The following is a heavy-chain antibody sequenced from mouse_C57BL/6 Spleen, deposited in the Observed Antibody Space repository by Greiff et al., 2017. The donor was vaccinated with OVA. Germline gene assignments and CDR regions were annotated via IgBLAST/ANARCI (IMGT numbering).Heavy chain of an antibody. V-gene: IGHV1-55*01. Sequence: QVQLQQPGAELVKPGASVKMSCKASGYTFTSYWITWVKQRPGQGLEWIGDIYPGSGSTNYNEKFKSKATLTVDTSSSTAYMQLSSLTSEDSAVYYCAREGPYGNYEDWYFDVWGTGTTVTVSS. D-gene: IGHD2-1*01. CDR3: AREGPYGNYEDWYFDV. J-gene: IGHJ1*03. CDR2: IYPGSGST. CDR1: GYTFTSYW.